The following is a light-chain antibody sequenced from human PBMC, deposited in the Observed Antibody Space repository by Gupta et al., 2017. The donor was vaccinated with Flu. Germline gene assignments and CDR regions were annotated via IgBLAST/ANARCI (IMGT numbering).Light chain of an antibody. J-gene: IGKJ2*01. CDR1: QNINSY. CDR2: KAS. Sequence: SASVGDSVTITCRASQNINSYLAWYQQKPGKAPRLLIYKASTLESGVPSRFSGTGSGAEFSLTISSLQPDELATYYCQQYSEDVPTFFQTFGQGTKLEIK. CDR3: QQYSEDVPTFFQT. V-gene: IGKV1-5*03.